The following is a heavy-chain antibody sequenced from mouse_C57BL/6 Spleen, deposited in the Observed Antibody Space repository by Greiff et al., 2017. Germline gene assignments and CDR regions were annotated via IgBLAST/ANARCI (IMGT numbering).Heavy chain of an antibody. CDR3: TAYYSNYLYWYFDV. Sequence: EVKVVESGGGLVQPGGSMKLSCVASGFTFSNYWMNWVRQSPEKGLEWVAQIRLKSDNYATHYAESVKGRFTISRDDSKSSVYLQMNNLRAEDTGIYYCTAYYSNYLYWYFDVWGTGTTVTVSS. D-gene: IGHD2-5*01. CDR2: IRLKSDNYAT. J-gene: IGHJ1*03. V-gene: IGHV6-3*01. CDR1: GFTFSNYW.